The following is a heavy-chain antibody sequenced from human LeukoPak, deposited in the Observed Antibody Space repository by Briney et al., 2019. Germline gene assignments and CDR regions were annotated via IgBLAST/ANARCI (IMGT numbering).Heavy chain of an antibody. CDR2: IIPIFGTA. CDR1: GGTFSSYA. J-gene: IGHJ4*02. V-gene: IGHV1-69*05. CDR3: ARELRYCSGGSCYRGLDY. Sequence: SVKVSCKASGGTFSSYAISWVRQAPGQGIEWMGGIIPIFGTANYAQKFQGRVTITTHESTSTAYMELSSLRSEDTAVYYCARELRYCSGGSCYRGLDYWGQGTLVTVSS. D-gene: IGHD2-15*01.